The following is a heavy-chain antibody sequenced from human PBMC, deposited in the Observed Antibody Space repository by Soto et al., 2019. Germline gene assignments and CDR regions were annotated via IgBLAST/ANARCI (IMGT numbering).Heavy chain of an antibody. Sequence: SETLSLTCAVYGGSFSGYYWSWIRQPPGKGLEWIGEINHSGSTNYNPSLKSRVTISVDTSKNRFSLKLSSVTAADTAVYYCARGPPGGYSSSYYFDYWGQGTLVTVSS. CDR1: GGSFSGYY. V-gene: IGHV4-34*01. D-gene: IGHD6-6*01. CDR3: ARGPPGGYSSSYYFDY. J-gene: IGHJ4*02. CDR2: INHSGST.